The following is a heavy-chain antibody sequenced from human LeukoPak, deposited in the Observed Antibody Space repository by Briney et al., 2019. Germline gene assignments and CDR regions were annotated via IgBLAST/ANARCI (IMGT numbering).Heavy chain of an antibody. J-gene: IGHJ5*02. V-gene: IGHV3-7*01. CDR3: ARDLGCSNTSCYTGAHWFDP. Sequence: GGSLRLSRAASGFTFSNYWMTWVRQTPGKGLEWVANINQDGSEKYYVDSVKGRFIISRDNAKNSLYLQMNSLRAEDTAVYYCARDLGCSNTSCYTGAHWFDPWGQGTLVTVSS. CDR1: GFTFSNYW. CDR2: INQDGSEK. D-gene: IGHD2-2*02.